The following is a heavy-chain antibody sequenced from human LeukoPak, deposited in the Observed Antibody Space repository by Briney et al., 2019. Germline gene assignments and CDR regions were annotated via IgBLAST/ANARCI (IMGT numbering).Heavy chain of an antibody. J-gene: IGHJ3*01. D-gene: IGHD6-13*01. Sequence: SETLSLTCAVSGGSISSSNWWSWVRQPPGKGLEWIGEVYHSGSTNNNPSLKSRVTISIDKSKHQFSLKLTSVTAADTAVYYCAGGDYSSSFDFWGQGTMVTVSS. CDR2: VYHSGST. V-gene: IGHV4-4*02. CDR1: GGSISSSNW. CDR3: AGGDYSSSFDF.